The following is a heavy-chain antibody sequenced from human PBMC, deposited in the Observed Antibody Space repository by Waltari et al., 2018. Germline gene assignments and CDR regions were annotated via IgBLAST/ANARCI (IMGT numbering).Heavy chain of an antibody. J-gene: IGHJ4*02. V-gene: IGHV3-74*01. Sequence: EVHLVESGGGLVQPGGSLRLSCAASGFTFSSYYMHWVRQAPGKGLEWLSHINSVGGAIDYADSVEGRFTISRDNAKNTLYLHMNGLRVEDSAVYYCASLTGWSDTIDYWGQGTLVTVSS. CDR3: ASLTGWSDTIDY. D-gene: IGHD2-15*01. CDR2: INSVGGAI. CDR1: GFTFSSYY.